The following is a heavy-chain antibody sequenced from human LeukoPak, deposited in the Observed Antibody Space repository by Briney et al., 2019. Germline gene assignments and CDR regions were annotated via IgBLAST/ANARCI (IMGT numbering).Heavy chain of an antibody. CDR3: ATRPPSYGSGSSRYSDY. Sequence: GGSLRLSCAASGFTFSSYAMSWVRQAPGKGLEWVSAISGSGGSTYYADSVKGRFTISRDNSKNTLYLQMNSLRAEDTAVYYCATRPPSYGSGSSRYSDYWGQGTLVTVSS. CDR1: GFTFSSYA. CDR2: ISGSGGST. J-gene: IGHJ4*02. V-gene: IGHV3-23*01. D-gene: IGHD3-10*01.